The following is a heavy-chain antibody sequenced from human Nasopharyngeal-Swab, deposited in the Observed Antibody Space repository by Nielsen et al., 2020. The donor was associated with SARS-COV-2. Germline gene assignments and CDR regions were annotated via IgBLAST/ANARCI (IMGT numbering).Heavy chain of an antibody. CDR2: ISSSSSYT. Sequence: LSLTCAVYGGSFSDYYMSWIRQAPGKGLEWVSYISSSSSYTYYADSVKGRFTISRDNSKNTLYLQMNSLRAEDTAVYYCAKSMVAATPSILDYWGQGTLVTVSS. CDR3: AKSMVAATPSILDY. D-gene: IGHD2-15*01. V-gene: IGHV3-11*03. CDR1: GGSFSDYY. J-gene: IGHJ4*02.